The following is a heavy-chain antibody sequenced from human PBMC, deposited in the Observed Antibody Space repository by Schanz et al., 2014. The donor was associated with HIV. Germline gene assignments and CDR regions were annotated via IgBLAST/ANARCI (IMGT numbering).Heavy chain of an antibody. CDR2: MWYDESHK. CDR3: ANEEVPNDY. J-gene: IGHJ4*02. Sequence: QLQLVESGGGVVQPGRSQRLSCAASGFTFRRHGMHWVRQAPGQGLEWVAAMWYDESHKGYADSAKGRFTISRDNSKNTLYLQMNSLRVEDTAVYYCANEEVPNDYWGQGTLVTVSS. CDR1: GFTFRRHG. V-gene: IGHV3-33*06.